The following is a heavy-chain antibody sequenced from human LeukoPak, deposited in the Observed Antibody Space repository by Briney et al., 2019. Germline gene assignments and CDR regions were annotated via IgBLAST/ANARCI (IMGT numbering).Heavy chain of an antibody. CDR1: GDSVSSNSAA. D-gene: IGHD4-23*01. J-gene: IGHJ3*01. V-gene: IGHV6-1*01. CDR2: TYYRSKWYS. CDR3: SRFRDSTPVATDAFDV. Sequence: SQTLSLTCAISGDSVSSNSAAWNWIRQSPSRGLEWLARTYYRSKWYSDYAASVKSRITINPDTSKNQFSLQLNSVTPEDTAVYYCSRFRDSTPVATDAFDVWGQGTRVTLAS.